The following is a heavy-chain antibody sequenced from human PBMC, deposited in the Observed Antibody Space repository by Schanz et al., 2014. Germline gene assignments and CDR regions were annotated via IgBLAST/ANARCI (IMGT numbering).Heavy chain of an antibody. CDR2: ISNSGTTI. V-gene: IGHV3-11*01. CDR3: AKVAPAATYLDS. CDR1: GFTFSDYY. J-gene: IGHJ4*02. D-gene: IGHD2-2*01. Sequence: QVQLVESGGGLVKPGGSLRLSCAASGFTFSDYYMSWIRQAPGKGLEWVSYISNSGTTIYYADSVKGRFTISRDNAKNSLYLQLSSFQGEDTAVYFCAKVAPAATYLDSWGLGTLVTVSS.